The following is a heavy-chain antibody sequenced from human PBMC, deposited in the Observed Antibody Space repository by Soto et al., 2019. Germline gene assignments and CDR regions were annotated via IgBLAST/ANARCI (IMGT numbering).Heavy chain of an antibody. CDR3: ARVYYDFWSGYYTGVQFDY. V-gene: IGHV4-61*01. Sequence: PSETLSLTCTVSGGSVSSGSYYWSWIRQPPGKGLEWIGYIYYSGSTNHNPSLKSRVTISVDTSKNQFSLKLSSVTAADTAVYYCARVYYDFWSGYYTGVQFDYWGQGTLVTVSS. J-gene: IGHJ4*02. CDR2: IYYSGST. D-gene: IGHD3-3*01. CDR1: GGSVSSGSYY.